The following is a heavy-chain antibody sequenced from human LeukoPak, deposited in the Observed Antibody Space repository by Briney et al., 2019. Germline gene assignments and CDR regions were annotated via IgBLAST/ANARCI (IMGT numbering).Heavy chain of an antibody. D-gene: IGHD1-26*01. CDR3: TTGGS. V-gene: IGHV4-61*01. Sequence: SETLSLTCTVSGGSVSSGSYYWSWIRQPPGKGLEWIGYIYYSGSTNYNPSLKSRVTISVDTSKNQFSLKLSSVTAADTAVYYCTTGGSWGQGTMVTVSS. J-gene: IGHJ3*01. CDR2: IYYSGST. CDR1: GGSVSSGSYY.